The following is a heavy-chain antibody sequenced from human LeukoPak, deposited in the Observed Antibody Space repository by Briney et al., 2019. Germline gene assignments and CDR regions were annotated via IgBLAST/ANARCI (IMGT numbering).Heavy chain of an antibody. CDR2: INPNSGGT. CDR3: ARDIEAGTTDWFDP. CDR1: GYTFTGYY. Sequence: ASVKVSRKASGYTFTGYYMHWVRQAPGQGLEWMGWINPNSGGTNYAQKFQGRVTMTRDTSISTAYMELSRLRSDDTAVYYCARDIEAGTTDWFDPWGQGTLVTVSS. V-gene: IGHV1-2*02. J-gene: IGHJ5*02. D-gene: IGHD1-7*01.